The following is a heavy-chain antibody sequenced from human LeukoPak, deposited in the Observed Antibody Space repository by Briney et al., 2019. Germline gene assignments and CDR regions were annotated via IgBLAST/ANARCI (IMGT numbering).Heavy chain of an antibody. V-gene: IGHV4-38-2*01. CDR2: IYHSGST. J-gene: IGHJ6*03. Sequence: SETLSLTCAVSGYSISSGYYWGWIRQPPGKGLAWIGSIYHSGSTYYNPSLKSRVTISVDTSKNQFSLKLSSVTAADTAVYYCAKHSSSWYEPSRDYYYYMDVWGKGTTVTVSS. CDR3: AKHSSSWYEPSRDYYYYMDV. D-gene: IGHD6-13*01. CDR1: GYSISSGYY.